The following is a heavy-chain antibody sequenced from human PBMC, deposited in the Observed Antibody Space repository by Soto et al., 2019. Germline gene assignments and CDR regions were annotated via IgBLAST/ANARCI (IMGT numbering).Heavy chain of an antibody. D-gene: IGHD3-16*01. V-gene: IGHV3-30-3*01. Sequence: QVQLVESGGGVVQPGRSLRLSCAASGFTFSSYAMHWVRRAPAKGLEWMAVMSYDGSNKYYADSVKGRFTISRDNCKNTLYLQMNSLRPEDTALYYCEKDGGAYWGQGPLEIVSS. CDR3: EKDGGAY. CDR2: MSYDGSNK. J-gene: IGHJ4*02. CDR1: GFTFSSYA.